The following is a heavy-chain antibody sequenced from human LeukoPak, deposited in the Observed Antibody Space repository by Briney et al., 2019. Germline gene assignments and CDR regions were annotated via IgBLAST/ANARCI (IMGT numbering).Heavy chain of an antibody. D-gene: IGHD6-6*01. CDR2: IYTSGST. Sequence: SETLSLTCTVSGGSISSYHWSWIRQPPGKGLEWIGYIYTSGSTNYNPSLKSRVTISVDTSKNQFSLKLSSVTAADTAVYYCARRTYSSSSRYYYYYMDVWGKGTTVTVSS. J-gene: IGHJ6*03. CDR1: GGSISSYH. V-gene: IGHV4-4*09. CDR3: ARRTYSSSSRYYYYYMDV.